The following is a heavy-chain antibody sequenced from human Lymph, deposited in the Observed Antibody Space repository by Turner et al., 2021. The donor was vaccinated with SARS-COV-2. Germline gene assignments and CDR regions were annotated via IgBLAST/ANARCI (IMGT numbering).Heavy chain of an antibody. Sequence: QVQLVQSGAEVQKPGASVKVSCKASGHTFGSYDINWWRQATGQALEGMVWMNSNSGDTGSAQKFQGRVTMTRNTSISTAYLELSSLRSEDTAVYYCARGGFWGSCGYLGRFDYWGQGTLVTVSS. CDR1: GHTFGSYD. J-gene: IGHJ4*02. V-gene: IGHV1-8*01. CDR2: MNSNSGDT. D-gene: IGHD6-13*01. CDR3: ARGGFWGSCGYLGRFDY.